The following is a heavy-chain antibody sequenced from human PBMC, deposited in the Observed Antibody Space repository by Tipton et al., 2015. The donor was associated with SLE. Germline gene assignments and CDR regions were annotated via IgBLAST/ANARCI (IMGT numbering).Heavy chain of an antibody. CDR3: ARGPGLGVVVVTQSDRFDP. CDR1: GGSISSGDYY. J-gene: IGHJ5*02. V-gene: IGHV4-30-4*01. D-gene: IGHD2-15*01. CDR2: IYYSGST. Sequence: LRLSCTVSGGSISSGDYYWSWIRQPPGKGLEWIGYIYYSGSTYYNPSLKSRVTISVDTSKNQFSLKLSSVTAADTAVYYCARGPGLGVVVVTQSDRFDPWGQGTLVTVSS.